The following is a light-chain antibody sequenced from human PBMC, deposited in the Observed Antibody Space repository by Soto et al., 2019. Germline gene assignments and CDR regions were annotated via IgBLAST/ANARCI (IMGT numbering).Light chain of an antibody. J-gene: IGLJ1*01. CDR1: SSDVGGYNY. Sequence: QSVLTQPASVSGSPGQSITISCTGTSSDVGGYNYVSWYQQYPGKAPKLMIFDVSYRPSGVSNRLSGSKSGNTASLTISGLQAEDEADYYCSSYTSSSSNVFGTGTKVTVL. CDR2: DVS. V-gene: IGLV2-14*01. CDR3: SSYTSSSSNV.